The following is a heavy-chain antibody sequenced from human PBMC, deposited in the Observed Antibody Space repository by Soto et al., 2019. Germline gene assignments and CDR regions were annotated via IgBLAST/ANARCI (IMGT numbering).Heavy chain of an antibody. D-gene: IGHD2-15*01. CDR1: GGTFSSYT. CDR3: AREIGGYCSGGSCYSQNYYYYMDV. CDR2: IIPILGIA. J-gene: IGHJ6*03. V-gene: IGHV1-69*02. Sequence: QVQLVQSGAEVKKPGSSVKVSCKASGGTFSSYTISWVRQAPGQGLEWMGRIIPILGIANYAQKFQGRVTITAEKSTSTAYMELSSLRSEDTAVYYCAREIGGYCSGGSCYSQNYYYYMDVWGKGTTVTVSS.